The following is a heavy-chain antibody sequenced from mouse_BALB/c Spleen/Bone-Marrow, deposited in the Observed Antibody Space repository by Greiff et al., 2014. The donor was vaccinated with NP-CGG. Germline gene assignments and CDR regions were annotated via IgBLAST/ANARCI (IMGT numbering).Heavy chain of an antibody. CDR2: IDPANGNT. Sequence: VQLKESGAELVKPGGSVKLSCTASGFNIKDTYMHWGKQRPEQGLEWIGRIDPANGNTKYDPKFQGKATITADTSSNTAYLQLSSLTSEDTAVYYCAAYYRYLAWFAYWGQGTLVTVSA. J-gene: IGHJ3*01. V-gene: IGHV14-3*02. CDR1: GFNIKDTY. CDR3: AAYYRYLAWFAY. D-gene: IGHD2-14*01.